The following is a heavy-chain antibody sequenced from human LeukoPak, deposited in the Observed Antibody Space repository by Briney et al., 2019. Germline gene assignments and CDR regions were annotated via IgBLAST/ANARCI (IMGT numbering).Heavy chain of an antibody. CDR1: GFDLTTYA. CDR3: ASGMVLSQGWCNWFDP. CDR2: IRLGGGGT. V-gene: IGHV3-23*01. J-gene: IGHJ5*02. D-gene: IGHD6-13*01. Sequence: PGGSLRLSCAASGFDLTTYAMTWVRQAPAKGLEWVSSIRLGGGGTYYADSVKGRFTISRDNSENTLHLQMNNLRAEDTARYFCASGMVLSQGWCNWFDPWGQGTLVTVSS.